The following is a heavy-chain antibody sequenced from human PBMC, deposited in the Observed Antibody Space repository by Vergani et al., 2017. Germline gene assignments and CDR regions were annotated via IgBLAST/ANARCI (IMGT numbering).Heavy chain of an antibody. V-gene: IGHV4-38-2*01. CDR2: LHHNGAT. D-gene: IGHD3-10*01. CDR1: GYSITSGYY. J-gene: IGHJ2*01. CDR3: ARGRGDNWYFDL. Sequence: QVQLLESGPGLLKPSETLSLTCSVSGYSITSGYYWGWIRQAPGRGLEWIGSLHHNGATSHNPSLRSRVTMSVDTSKNQFSLKLSSVTAADTAVYYCARGRGDNWYFDLWGRGTLVTVSS.